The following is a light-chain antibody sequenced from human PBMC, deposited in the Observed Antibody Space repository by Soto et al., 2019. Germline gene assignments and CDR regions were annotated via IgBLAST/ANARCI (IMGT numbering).Light chain of an antibody. Sequence: QSVLTQPASVSGSPGQSITISCTGTSTDIGGYTYVSWYQQHPGKVPKLMIYEVDNRPSGVSNRFSGSKSGSTASLTISGLQAEDEADYFCSSYSRTTTRVVFGGGTKVTV. V-gene: IGLV2-14*01. CDR1: STDIGGYTY. CDR2: EVD. J-gene: IGLJ2*01. CDR3: SSYSRTTTRVV.